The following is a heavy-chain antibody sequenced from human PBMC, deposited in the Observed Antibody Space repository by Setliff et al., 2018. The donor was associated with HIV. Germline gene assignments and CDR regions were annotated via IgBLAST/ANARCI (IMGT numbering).Heavy chain of an antibody. V-gene: IGHV1-8*02. J-gene: IGHJ3*02. D-gene: IGHD4-17*01. Sequence: GASVKVSCKASGYTFTSYDINWVRQATGQGLEWMGWMNPNSGNTGYAQKFQGRLTMTRNTSISTAYMEVSSLRSEDTAVYYCARPPFCNYGGNPGCAFDIWGQGTMVTVSS. CDR1: GYTFTSYD. CDR2: MNPNSGNT. CDR3: ARPPFCNYGGNPGCAFDI.